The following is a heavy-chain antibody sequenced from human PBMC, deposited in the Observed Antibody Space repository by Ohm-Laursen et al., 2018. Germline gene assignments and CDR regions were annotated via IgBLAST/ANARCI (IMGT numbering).Heavy chain of an antibody. J-gene: IGHJ2*01. Sequence: SQTLSLTCTVSGGSISSYYWSWIRQHPGKGLEWIGYFYYSGNTYYNPSLKSRLTISVDTSKNQFSLRLSSVTAADTAVYYCARDRGYVEWYFDLWGRGTLVTVSS. D-gene: IGHD3-22*01. CDR2: FYYSGNT. V-gene: IGHV4-31*03. CDR3: ARDRGYVEWYFDL. CDR1: GGSISSYY.